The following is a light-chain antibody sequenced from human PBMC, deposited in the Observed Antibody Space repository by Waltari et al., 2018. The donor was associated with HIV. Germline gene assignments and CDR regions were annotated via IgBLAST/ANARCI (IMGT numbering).Light chain of an antibody. Sequence: QSVLPQPPSVSGAPGQRVTISCTGSRPNIGAGFDVHWYQQLPGTAPKLLIYDNPNRPSGVPDRFSGSRSGSSASLAITGLQAEDEADYYCQSFDSSLSGYVFGTGTKVTVL. CDR1: RPNIGAGFD. V-gene: IGLV1-40*01. CDR2: DNP. J-gene: IGLJ1*01. CDR3: QSFDSSLSGYV.